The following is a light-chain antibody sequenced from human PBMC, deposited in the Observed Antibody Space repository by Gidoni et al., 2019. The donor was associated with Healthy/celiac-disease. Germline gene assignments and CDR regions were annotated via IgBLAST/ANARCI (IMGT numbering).Light chain of an antibody. CDR3: QQSYSTVWT. CDR1: QSISRY. V-gene: IGKV1-39*01. CDR2: AAS. J-gene: IGKJ1*01. Sequence: DIQMTQSPSSLSASVGVRVTITCRASQSISRYLNWYKQKPGKAPKLLIYAASSLQSGVPSRFSGSGSGTDFTLTISSLQPEDFATYYCQQSYSTVWTFGQGTQVEIK.